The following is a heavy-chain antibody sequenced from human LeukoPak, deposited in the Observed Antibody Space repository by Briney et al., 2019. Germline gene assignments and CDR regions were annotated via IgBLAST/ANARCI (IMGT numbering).Heavy chain of an antibody. CDR3: AKLSAAISDIDWFDP. J-gene: IGHJ5*02. Sequence: GGSLRLSCAASGFTFSSYAMSWVRQAPGKGLEWVSAISGSGGSTYYADSVKGRFTISRDNSENTLYLQMNSLRAEDTAVYYCAKLSAAISDIDWFDPWGQGTLVTVSS. V-gene: IGHV3-23*01. D-gene: IGHD2-2*02. CDR2: ISGSGGST. CDR1: GFTFSSYA.